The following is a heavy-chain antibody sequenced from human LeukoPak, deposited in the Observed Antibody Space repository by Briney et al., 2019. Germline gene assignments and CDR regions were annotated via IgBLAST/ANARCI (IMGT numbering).Heavy chain of an antibody. D-gene: IGHD1-26*01. Sequence: ASVKVSCKASGYTFTSYAMHWVRQAPGQRLEWMGWINAGNGNTKYSQEFQGRVTITRGTSAGTAYMELSSLRSDDTAVYYCAREVGAGYYYYMDVWGKGTTVTVSS. J-gene: IGHJ6*03. CDR1: GYTFTSYA. V-gene: IGHV1-3*01. CDR2: INAGNGNT. CDR3: AREVGAGYYYYMDV.